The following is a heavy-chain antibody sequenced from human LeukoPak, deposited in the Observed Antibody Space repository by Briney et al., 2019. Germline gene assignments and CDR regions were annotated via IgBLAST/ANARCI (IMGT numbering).Heavy chain of an antibody. D-gene: IGHD3-22*01. V-gene: IGHV1-69*05. CDR3: ARARSPSSGYLLRDHNWFDP. J-gene: IGHJ5*02. CDR2: TIPLFGTA. CDR1: GYTFSDYY. Sequence: ASVKVSCKASGYTFSDYYIHWVRQAPGQGLEWLGGTIPLFGTANYAQKFQGRVTITTDESTSTAYMELSSLRSEDTAVYYCARARSPSSGYLLRDHNWFDPWGQGTLVTVSS.